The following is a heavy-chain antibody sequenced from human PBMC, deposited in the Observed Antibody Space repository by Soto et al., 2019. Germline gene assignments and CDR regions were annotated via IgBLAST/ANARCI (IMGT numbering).Heavy chain of an antibody. V-gene: IGHV3-21*01. CDR3: ARALQWLVHPMDY. Sequence: GGSLRLSCAASGFTFSSYSMNWVRQAPGKGLEWVSSISSSSSYIYYADSVKGRFTISRDNAKNSLYLQMNSLRAEDTAVYYCARALQWLVHPMDYWGQGTLVTVSS. CDR2: ISSSSSYI. J-gene: IGHJ4*02. D-gene: IGHD6-19*01. CDR1: GFTFSSYS.